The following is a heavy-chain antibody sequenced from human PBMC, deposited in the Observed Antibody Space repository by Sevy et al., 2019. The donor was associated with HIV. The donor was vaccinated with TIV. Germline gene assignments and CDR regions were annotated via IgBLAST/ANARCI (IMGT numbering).Heavy chain of an antibody. Sequence: GGSLRLSCAASGFTFSDYRMHWVRQAPGKGLEWVAVISYDGRNNKYNADSVKGRFTISRDNSKNTVYLQMNSLRAADTAIYYCARDRGEILSSAFDYWGQGTLVTVSS. D-gene: IGHD3-16*01. J-gene: IGHJ4*02. CDR1: GFTFSDYR. V-gene: IGHV3-30*04. CDR3: ARDRGEILSSAFDY. CDR2: ISYDGRNNK.